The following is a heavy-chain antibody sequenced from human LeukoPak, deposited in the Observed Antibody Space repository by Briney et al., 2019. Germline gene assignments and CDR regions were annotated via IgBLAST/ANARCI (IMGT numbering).Heavy chain of an antibody. D-gene: IGHD3-10*01. CDR1: GFTFSRYS. CDR3: ASFDMVR. J-gene: IGHJ4*02. CDR2: VSSTGSAI. Sequence: GGSLRLSCAASGFTFSRYSMNWVRQAPGKGLEWVSYVSSTGSAIYYADSVKGRFTISRDNAKNSLFLQMNSLRDEDTAVYYCASFDMVRWGRGTLVTVSS. V-gene: IGHV3-48*02.